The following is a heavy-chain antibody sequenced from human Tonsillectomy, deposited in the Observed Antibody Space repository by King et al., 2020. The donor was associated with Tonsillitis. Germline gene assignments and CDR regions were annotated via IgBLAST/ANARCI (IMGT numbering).Heavy chain of an antibody. D-gene: IGHD2-2*01. J-gene: IGHJ5*02. CDR1: GFTFSDYY. Sequence: VQLVESGGGLVKPGGSLRLPCAASGFTFSDYYMSWIRQAPGKGLEWVSYISGSGSNIYYADSMKGRFTISRDNAKNSLYLQMNSLRAEDTAVYYRARCMGCQLLSERFDPWGQGTLVTVSS. CDR3: ARCMGCQLLSERFDP. CDR2: ISGSGSNI. V-gene: IGHV3-11*01.